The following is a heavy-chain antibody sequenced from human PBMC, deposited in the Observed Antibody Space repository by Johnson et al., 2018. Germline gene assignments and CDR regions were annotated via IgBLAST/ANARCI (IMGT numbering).Heavy chain of an antibody. J-gene: IGHJ6*02. CDR1: GFTFSNAW. D-gene: IGHD2-15*01. CDR3: TTDRCSGGSCYSYYYYGMDV. Sequence: VQLVQSGGGLVKPGGSLRLSCAASGFTFSNAWMSWVRQAPGKGLEWVGRIKSKTDGGTTDYAAPVKGRCTISRDDSKNTLYLQMNSLKTEDTAVYYCTTDRCSGGSCYSYYYYGMDVWGQGTTVTVSS. CDR2: IKSKTDGGTT. V-gene: IGHV3-15*01.